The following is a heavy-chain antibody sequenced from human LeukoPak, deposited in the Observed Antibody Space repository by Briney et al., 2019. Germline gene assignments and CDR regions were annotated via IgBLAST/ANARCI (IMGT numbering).Heavy chain of an antibody. Sequence: SETLSLTCSVSGGSISNDDYYWSWIRQHPVKGLEWIGYIHYSGTTYYNPSLTSRVFISVDTSKNQFSLKLSSVTAADTAVYYCARQDVVWGQGTLVTVSS. J-gene: IGHJ1*01. CDR1: GGSISNDDYY. CDR3: ARQDVV. D-gene: IGHD2-21*01. CDR2: IHYSGTT. V-gene: IGHV4-30-4*08.